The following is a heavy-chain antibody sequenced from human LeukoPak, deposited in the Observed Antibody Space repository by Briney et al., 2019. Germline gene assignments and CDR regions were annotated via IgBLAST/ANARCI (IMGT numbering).Heavy chain of an antibody. Sequence: SETLSLTCAVYGGSFSGYYWSWIRQPPGKGLEWIGEINHSGSTNYNPSLKSRVTISVDTSKNQFSLKLSSVTAADTAVYYCARRVGVRGIAAAGIDYWGQGTLVTVSS. CDR1: GGSFSGYY. CDR2: INHSGST. V-gene: IGHV4-34*01. CDR3: ARRVGVRGIAAAGIDY. J-gene: IGHJ4*02. D-gene: IGHD6-13*01.